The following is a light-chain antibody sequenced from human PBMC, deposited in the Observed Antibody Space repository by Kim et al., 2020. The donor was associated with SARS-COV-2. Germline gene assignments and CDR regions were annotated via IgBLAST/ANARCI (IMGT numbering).Light chain of an antibody. V-gene: IGKV3-15*01. Sequence: SPGERVSLSCRASQSGGTNVAWYQQKPGQAPSLLIYDASTRATGVPARFSGSGSGTEFTLTISSLQSEDCAVYYCQHFNDWPSWTFGQGTKVDIK. J-gene: IGKJ1*01. CDR1: QSGGTN. CDR2: DAS. CDR3: QHFNDWPSWT.